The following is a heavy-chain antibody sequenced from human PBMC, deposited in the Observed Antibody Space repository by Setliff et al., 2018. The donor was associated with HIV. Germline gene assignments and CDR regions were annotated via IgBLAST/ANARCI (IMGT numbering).Heavy chain of an antibody. CDR2: IQSGGII. V-gene: IGHV3-23*01. CDR3: AKLDYYDYSGSWARKVAIDF. Sequence: GGSLRLSCAASGFTLSNSAMTWVRQKPGRGLEWVSLIQSGGIIYYADSVKGRFTISRDNSNNILSLRMSSLRAEDTALYYCAKLDYYDYSGSWARKVAIDFWGRGTMVTVSS. D-gene: IGHD3-22*01. J-gene: IGHJ3*01. CDR1: GFTLSNSA.